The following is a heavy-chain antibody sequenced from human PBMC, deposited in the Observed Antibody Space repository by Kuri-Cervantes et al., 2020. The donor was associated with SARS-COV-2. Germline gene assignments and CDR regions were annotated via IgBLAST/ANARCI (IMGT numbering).Heavy chain of an antibody. J-gene: IGHJ6*03. CDR2: IYYSGST. V-gene: IGHV4-61*08. CDR3: ARSGWYSRRVTHYYMDA. D-gene: IGHD6-19*01. CDR1: GGSISSGGYY. Sequence: SETLSLTCTVSGGSISSGGYYWSWIRQPPGKGLEWIGYIYYSGSTNYNPSLKSRLTIPVDTSKNQFSLKLSSVTAADTAVYYCARSGWYSRRVTHYYMDAWGKGTMVTVSS.